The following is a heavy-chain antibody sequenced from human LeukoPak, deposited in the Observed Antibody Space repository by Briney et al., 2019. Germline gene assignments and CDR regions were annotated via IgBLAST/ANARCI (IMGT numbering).Heavy chain of an antibody. CDR2: ISGSGGST. CDR1: GITLSNYG. J-gene: IGHJ4*02. D-gene: IGHD3-10*01. Sequence: GSLRHSCAVSGITLSNYGMSWVRQAPGKGLEWVAGISGSGGSTYYADSVKGRFTISRDNPKNTLYLQMNSLRAEDTAVYFCAKRGVVIRVILVGFHKEAYYFDSWGQGALVTVSS. V-gene: IGHV3-23*01. CDR3: AKRGVVIRVILVGFHKEAYYFDS.